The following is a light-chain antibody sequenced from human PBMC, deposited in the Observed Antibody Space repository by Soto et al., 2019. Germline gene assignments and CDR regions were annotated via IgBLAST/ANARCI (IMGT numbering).Light chain of an antibody. CDR2: WAS. Sequence: DIVMTQYPDSLAVSLGERATINCKSSRSILSSSNNKNYLAWYQQKPGQPPRLLIYWASTRESGVPDRFSGSGSGTDFTLTISSLQAEDVAVYYCQQYYSSPFTFGPGTKVDIK. CDR3: QQYYSSPFT. CDR1: RSILSSSNNKNY. J-gene: IGKJ3*01. V-gene: IGKV4-1*01.